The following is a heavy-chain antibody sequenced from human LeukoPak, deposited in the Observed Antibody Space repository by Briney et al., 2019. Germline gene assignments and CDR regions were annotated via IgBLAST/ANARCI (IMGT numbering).Heavy chain of an antibody. Sequence: KPGGSLRLSCAASGFTFSSYSMNWVRQAPGKGLEWVSSISSSSSYIYYADSVKGRFTISRDNAKNSLYLQMNSLRAEDTAVYYCACSSGSSAYSFDYWGQGTLVTVSS. J-gene: IGHJ4*02. D-gene: IGHD6-13*01. CDR3: ACSSGSSAYSFDY. CDR1: GFTFSSYS. V-gene: IGHV3-21*01. CDR2: ISSSSSYI.